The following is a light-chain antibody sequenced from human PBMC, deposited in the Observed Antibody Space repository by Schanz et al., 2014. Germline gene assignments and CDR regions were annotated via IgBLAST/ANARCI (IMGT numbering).Light chain of an antibody. Sequence: QSALTQPPSASGSPGQSVTISCTGTSSDVGSSKYVSWYQHHPGKAPKPLIYEVTKRPSGVPDRFSGSKSGNTASLTVSGLQAEDEADYYCGSFAGTYTLVFGGGTKLTVL. CDR1: SSDVGSSKY. J-gene: IGLJ3*02. CDR2: EVT. V-gene: IGLV2-8*01. CDR3: GSFAGTYTLV.